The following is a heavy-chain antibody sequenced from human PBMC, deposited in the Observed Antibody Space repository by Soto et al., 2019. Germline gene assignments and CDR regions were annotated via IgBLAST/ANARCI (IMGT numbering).Heavy chain of an antibody. CDR3: ARAAYSYGTAYLSYYYGMDV. Sequence: SVKVSCKASGGTFSTYAISWVRQAPGQGLEWVGGIIPIFGTANYAQKFQGRVTITADESTSTAYMELSSLRSGDTAVYYCARAAYSYGTAYLSYYYGMDVWGQGTTVTVSS. CDR2: IIPIFGTA. CDR1: GGTFSTYA. V-gene: IGHV1-69*13. D-gene: IGHD5-18*01. J-gene: IGHJ6*02.